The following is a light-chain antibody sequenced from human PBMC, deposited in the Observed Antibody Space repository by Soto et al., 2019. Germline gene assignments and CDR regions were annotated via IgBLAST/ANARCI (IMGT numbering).Light chain of an antibody. Sequence: EIVLTQSPGTLSLSPGERATLSCRASQSVSSSYLAWYQQKPGQAPRLLIYGASSRATGIPDRFSGSGSGIDFTLTISRLEPEDFAVYYCQQCGSSPWTFGQGTKVEIK. V-gene: IGKV3-20*01. CDR1: QSVSSSY. CDR3: QQCGSSPWT. CDR2: GAS. J-gene: IGKJ1*01.